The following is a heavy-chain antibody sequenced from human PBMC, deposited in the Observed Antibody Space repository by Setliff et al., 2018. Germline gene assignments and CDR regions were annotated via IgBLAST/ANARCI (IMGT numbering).Heavy chain of an antibody. D-gene: IGHD6-13*01. CDR3: ARDTPHDPVSSNWYRNWFDP. CDR2: MYYNGDT. V-gene: IGHV4-39*02. Sequence: KPSETLSLTCTVSGGSLGSNPSFWGWVRQPPGKGLEWIGSMYYNGDTYSHPSLKSQVTMSVDTSRNQFSLNLNSVTAADTAVYFCARDTPHDPVSSNWYRNWFDPWGQGILVTVSS. J-gene: IGHJ5*02. CDR1: GGSLGSNPSF.